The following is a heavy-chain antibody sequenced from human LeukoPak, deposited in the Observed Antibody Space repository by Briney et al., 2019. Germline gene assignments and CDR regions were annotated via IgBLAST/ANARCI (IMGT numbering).Heavy chain of an antibody. CDR3: ARDKSSSWGPYYYMDV. V-gene: IGHV4-61*02. J-gene: IGHJ6*03. Sequence: SETLSLTCTVSGGSISSGSYYWSWVRQPAGKGLEWIGRIYTSGSTNYNPSLKSRVTISVDTSKNQFSLKLSSVTAADTTVYYCARDKSSSWGPYYYMDVWGKGTTVTVSS. CDR2: IYTSGST. D-gene: IGHD6-13*01. CDR1: GGSISSGSYY.